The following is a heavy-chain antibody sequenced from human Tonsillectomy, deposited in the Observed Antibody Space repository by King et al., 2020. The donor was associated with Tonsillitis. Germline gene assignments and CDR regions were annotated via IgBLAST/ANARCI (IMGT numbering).Heavy chain of an antibody. CDR3: AKDNSRIAVAGHDFDY. V-gene: IGHV3-23*04. J-gene: IGHJ4*02. Sequence: VQLVESGGGLVQPGGSLRLSCAASGFTFSSYAMSWVRQAPGKGLEWVSAISGSGGSTYYADSVKGRFTISRDNSKNTLYLQMNSLRAEDTAVYYCAKDNSRIAVAGHDFDYWGQGTLVTVSS. CDR2: ISGSGGST. CDR1: GFTFSSYA. D-gene: IGHD6-19*01.